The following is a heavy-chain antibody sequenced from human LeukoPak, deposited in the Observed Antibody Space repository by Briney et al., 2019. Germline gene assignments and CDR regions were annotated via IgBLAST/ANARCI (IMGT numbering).Heavy chain of an antibody. Sequence: PGGSLRLSCAASGFTFSNYAMRWVRQAPGKGLEWVSGISGSGDSTYYADSVKGRFTISRDNSKNTLYPQMNSLRAEDTAVYYCARLPPEREGAAAESTYYYYMDVWGKGTTVTVSS. D-gene: IGHD6-13*01. V-gene: IGHV3-23*01. J-gene: IGHJ6*03. CDR1: GFTFSNYA. CDR2: ISGSGDST. CDR3: ARLPPEREGAAAESTYYYYMDV.